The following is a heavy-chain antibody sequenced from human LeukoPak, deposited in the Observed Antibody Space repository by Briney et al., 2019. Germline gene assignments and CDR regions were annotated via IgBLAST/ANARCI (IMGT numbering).Heavy chain of an antibody. CDR1: GYSFINYY. Sequence: GASVKVSCKASGYSFINYYIHWVRQAPGQGLEWMGVMNPGSDYTTYARKFQGRVTMTNDTSTSTVYMELSSLKSEDTAVYYCTKAASGSSSVNWFDPWGQGTLVTVFS. D-gene: IGHD6-6*01. V-gene: IGHV1-46*01. J-gene: IGHJ5*02. CDR2: MNPGSDYT. CDR3: TKAASGSSSVNWFDP.